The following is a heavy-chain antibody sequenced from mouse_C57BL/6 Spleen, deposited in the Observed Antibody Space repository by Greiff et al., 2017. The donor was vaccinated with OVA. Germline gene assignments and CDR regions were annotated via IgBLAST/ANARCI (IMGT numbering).Heavy chain of an antibody. CDR2: ISDGGSYT. D-gene: IGHD1-2*01. CDR1: GFTFSSYA. J-gene: IGHJ2*01. CDR3: ARDRGAAGHYFDY. Sequence: DVMLVESGGGLVKPGGSLKLSCAASGFTFSSYAMSWVRQTPEKRLEWVATISDGGSYTSYPDNVKGRFTISRDNAKNNLYLQMSHLKAEDTAMYYCARDRGAAGHYFDYWGQGTTLTVSS. V-gene: IGHV5-4*01.